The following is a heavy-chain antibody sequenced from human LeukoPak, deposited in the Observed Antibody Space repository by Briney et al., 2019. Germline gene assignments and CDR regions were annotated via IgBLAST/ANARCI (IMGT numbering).Heavy chain of an antibody. CDR2: ISSSTSLI. Sequence: GGSLRLSCAASGFTVSSNYMSWVRQAPGKGLEWVSSISSSTSLIYYADSVRGRFTISRDNAKNSLYLQMNSLRDEDTAVYYCARDVGYYSYWGQGTLVTVSS. CDR1: GFTVSSNY. J-gene: IGHJ4*02. CDR3: ARDVGYYSY. V-gene: IGHV3-21*01. D-gene: IGHD3-22*01.